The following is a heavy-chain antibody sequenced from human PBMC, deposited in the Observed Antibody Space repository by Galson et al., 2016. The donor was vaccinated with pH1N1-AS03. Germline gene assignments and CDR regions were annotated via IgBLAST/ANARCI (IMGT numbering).Heavy chain of an antibody. J-gene: IGHJ4*02. D-gene: IGHD4-17*01. CDR3: ARWSNDYGSY. Sequence: QSGAEVKKPGESLKISCKGSGYSFPSHWIAWVRQMPGKGLEWMGIIYPSDSDTRYNSSFQGQVTISADTSISTAYLQWNSLKASDTAIYYYARWSNDYGSYWGQGTLVTVSS. CDR2: IYPSDSDT. V-gene: IGHV5-51*01. CDR1: GYSFPSHW.